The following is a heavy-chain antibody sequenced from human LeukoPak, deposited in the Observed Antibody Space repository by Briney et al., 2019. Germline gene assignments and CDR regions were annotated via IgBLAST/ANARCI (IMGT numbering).Heavy chain of an antibody. J-gene: IGHJ5*02. CDR3: ARGATQRGWFDP. D-gene: IGHD5-12*01. V-gene: IGHV4-34*01. Sequence: SETLSLTCAVYGGSFSGYYWSWIRRPPGKGLEWIGEINHSGSTNYNPSLKSRVTISVDTSKNQFSLKLSSVTAADTAVYYCARGATQRGWFDPWGQGTLVTVSS. CDR1: GGSFSGYY. CDR2: INHSGST.